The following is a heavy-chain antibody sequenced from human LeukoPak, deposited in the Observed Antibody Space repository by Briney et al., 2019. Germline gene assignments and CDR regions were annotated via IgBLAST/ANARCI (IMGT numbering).Heavy chain of an antibody. V-gene: IGHV1-8*01. J-gene: IGHJ5*02. CDR1: GYTFTSYD. CDR2: MNPNSGNT. CDR3: ARGRATVTTHWVDP. Sequence: GASVKVSCKASGYTFTSYDINWVRQATGQGLEWMGWMNPNSGNTDYAQKFQGRVTITRNTSISTAYMELSSLRSEDTAVYYCARGRATVTTHWVDPWGQGTLVTVSS. D-gene: IGHD4-11*01.